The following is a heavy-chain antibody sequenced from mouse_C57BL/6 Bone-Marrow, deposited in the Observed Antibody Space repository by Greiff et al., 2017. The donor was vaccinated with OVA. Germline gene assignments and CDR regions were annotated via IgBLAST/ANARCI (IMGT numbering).Heavy chain of an antibody. CDR1: GYTFTSYW. J-gene: IGHJ1*03. Sequence: QVQLQQPGAELVRPGSSVKLSCKASGYTFTSYWMHWVKQRPIQGLEWIGNIDPSDSETHYNQKFKDKATLTVDKSSSTAYMQLSSLTSEDSAVYCCARGELLWYLEVWGTGTTVTVSS. V-gene: IGHV1-52*01. CDR2: IDPSDSET. D-gene: IGHD1-1*01. CDR3: ARGELLWYLEV.